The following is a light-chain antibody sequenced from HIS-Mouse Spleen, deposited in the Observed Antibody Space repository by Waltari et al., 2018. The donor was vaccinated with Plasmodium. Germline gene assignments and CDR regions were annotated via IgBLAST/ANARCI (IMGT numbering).Light chain of an antibody. Sequence: SYELTQPPSVSVSPGQTARTTCSGDASPQQYAYQYQQKPGQAPVLVIYKDSERPSGIPERFSGSSSGTTVTLTISGAQVEDEADYYCYSTDSSGNHRVFGGGTKLTVL. CDR3: YSTDSSGNHRV. V-gene: IGLV3-25*02. CDR2: KDS. CDR1: ASPQQY. J-gene: IGLJ3*02.